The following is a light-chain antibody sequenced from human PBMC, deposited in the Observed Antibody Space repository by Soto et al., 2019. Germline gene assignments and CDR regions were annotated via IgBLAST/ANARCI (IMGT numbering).Light chain of an antibody. CDR1: SSDVGGYNY. CDR2: EVN. Sequence: QSALTQPPSASGSPRQSVTISCTGTSSDVGGYNYVSWYQHHPGNAPKLMIYEVNKRTSGVPDRFSGSKSGNTASLTVSGLQAEDEADYYCSSYAGSNTPYVFGTGTKLTVL. CDR3: SSYAGSNTPYV. J-gene: IGLJ1*01. V-gene: IGLV2-8*01.